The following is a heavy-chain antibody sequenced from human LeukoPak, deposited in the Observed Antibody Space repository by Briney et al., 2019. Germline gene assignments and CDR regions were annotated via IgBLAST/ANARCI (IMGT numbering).Heavy chain of an antibody. CDR1: GFTFSSYG. Sequence: PGGSLRLSCAAPGFTFSSYGMHWVPQAPGKGLEWVAFIRYDGSNKYYADSVKGRFTISRDNSKNTLYLQMNSLRAEDTAVYYCANSITSYYYYYMDVWGKGTTVTVSS. V-gene: IGHV3-30*02. J-gene: IGHJ6*03. CDR3: ANSITSYYYYYMDV. CDR2: IRYDGSNK.